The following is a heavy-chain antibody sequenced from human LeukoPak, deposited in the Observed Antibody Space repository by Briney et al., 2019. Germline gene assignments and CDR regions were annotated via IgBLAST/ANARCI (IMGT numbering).Heavy chain of an antibody. Sequence: SETLSLTCTVSGGSISSYYWSWIRQPAGKGLEWIGRIYTSGSTNYNPSLKSRVTMSVDTSKNQFSLRLSSVTAADTAVYYCARGGYDFWSGYSIGAFDIWGQGTMVTVSS. D-gene: IGHD3-3*01. CDR1: GGSISSYY. J-gene: IGHJ3*02. V-gene: IGHV4-4*07. CDR2: IYTSGST. CDR3: ARGGYDFWSGYSIGAFDI.